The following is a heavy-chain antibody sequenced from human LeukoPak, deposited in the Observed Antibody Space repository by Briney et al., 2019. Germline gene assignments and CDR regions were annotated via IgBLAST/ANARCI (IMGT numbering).Heavy chain of an antibody. CDR1: GFTFDGYG. D-gene: IGHD6-6*01. CDR3: AKDGQYSSSSPYYFDY. J-gene: IGHJ4*02. V-gene: IGHV3-20*04. Sequence: PGGSLRLSCAASGFTFDGYGMSWVRQVPGKGLEWVSGINWNGGGTGYADSVKGRFTISRDNSKNTLYLQMNSLRAEDTAVYYCAKDGQYSSSSPYYFDYWGQGTLVTVSS. CDR2: INWNGGGT.